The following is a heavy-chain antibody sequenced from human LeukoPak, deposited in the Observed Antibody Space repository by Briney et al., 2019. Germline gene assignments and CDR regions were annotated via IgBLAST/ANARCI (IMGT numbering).Heavy chain of an antibody. CDR1: GFTFSSFA. Sequence: GGSLRLSCAASGFTFSSFAMSWVRQAPGKGLEWVSTISGSGGGTWYADSVKGRFAISRYNSKNTLYLQMNSLRAEDTAIYYCAAVDTAIDYWGQGTLVTVSS. J-gene: IGHJ4*02. V-gene: IGHV3-23*01. CDR3: AAVDTAIDY. D-gene: IGHD5-18*01. CDR2: ISGSGGGT.